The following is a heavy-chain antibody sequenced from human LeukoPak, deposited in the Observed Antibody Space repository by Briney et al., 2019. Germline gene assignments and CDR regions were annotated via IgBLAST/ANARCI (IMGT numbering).Heavy chain of an antibody. Sequence: SETLSLTCTVSGGSINNYYWGWIRQPAGNGLEWIGRIYTSGNTDYNSSLKSRVTMSIDTSNNHFSLKLTSVTAADTAVYYCAREYKDYDGDGYHLDPWGQGFLVTVSS. J-gene: IGHJ5*02. CDR2: IYTSGNT. D-gene: IGHD5-24*01. CDR1: GGSINNYY. CDR3: AREYKDYDGDGYHLDP. V-gene: IGHV4-4*07.